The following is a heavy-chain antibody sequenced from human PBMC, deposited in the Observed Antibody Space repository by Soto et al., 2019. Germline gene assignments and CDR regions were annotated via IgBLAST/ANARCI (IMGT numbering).Heavy chain of an antibody. CDR3: TARDRIFLFCSDDHCPDF. Sequence: QEHLVQSGSELKKRGASVKISCRASGYTFTDYYIHWVRQAPGQGLEWMGWINPHNGANKYAQKFQGTSAITRDTSIRTAYLELSMLTADDTALYYGTARDRIFLFCSDDHCPDFWGQGTLVSVSS. J-gene: IGHJ4*01. CDR1: GYTFTDYY. CDR2: INPHNGAN. V-gene: IGHV1-2*02. D-gene: IGHD2-21*01.